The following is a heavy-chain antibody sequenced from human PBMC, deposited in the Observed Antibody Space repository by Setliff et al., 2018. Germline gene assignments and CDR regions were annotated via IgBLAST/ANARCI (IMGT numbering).Heavy chain of an antibody. CDR1: GYTFTSYG. CDR2: ISGYTGNT. CDR3: ARDEASCGGDCYSRGYFDF. Sequence: ASVKVSCKASGYTFTSYGISWVRQAPGQGLEWLGWISGYTGNTNSVQKLRGRVTMTTDTSTSAAYLELGSLTTDDTAVYYCARDEASCGGDCYSRGYFDFWGQGTLVTVSS. D-gene: IGHD2-21*01. J-gene: IGHJ4*02. V-gene: IGHV1-18*01.